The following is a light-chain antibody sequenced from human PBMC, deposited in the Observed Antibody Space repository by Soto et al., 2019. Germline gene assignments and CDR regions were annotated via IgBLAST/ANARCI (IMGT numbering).Light chain of an antibody. J-gene: IGKJ1*01. V-gene: IGKV3-20*01. CDR2: GAS. CDR1: QSFGNNY. Sequence: EIVLTQSPGTLSLSPGERATLSCRASQSFGNNYLAWYQHKPGQAPRLLIYGASSRATGIPDTFSGSGSGTDFTLPISRLEPEDFAVYYCHQYGSSPAWTXGQGTKVDIK. CDR3: HQYGSSPAWT.